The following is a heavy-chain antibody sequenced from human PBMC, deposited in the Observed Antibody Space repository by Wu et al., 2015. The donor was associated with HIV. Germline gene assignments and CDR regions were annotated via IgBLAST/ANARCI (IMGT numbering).Heavy chain of an antibody. CDR2: INAKSGAT. CDR1: GYIFTNYY. D-gene: IGHD1-1*01. CDR3: ARVRRWNDGFDY. Sequence: QVQLVQSGAEVKKPGASVKVSCRASGYIFTNYYVHWVRQAPGQGLEWMGWINAKSGATMYAQKFQGSVAMTRDTSISTAYMELSRLRSDDTAVYYCARVRRWNDGFDYVGPGNAWSTVSS. V-gene: IGHV1-2*02. J-gene: IGHJ4*02.